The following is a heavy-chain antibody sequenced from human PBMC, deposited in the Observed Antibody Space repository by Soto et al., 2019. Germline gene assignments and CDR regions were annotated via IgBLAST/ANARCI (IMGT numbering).Heavy chain of an antibody. D-gene: IGHD2-2*01. Sequence: SETLSLTCTVSGGSISSYYWGWIRQPPGKGLEWIESISYSGSPNYNPSLGTRVTMSIDTSRNQFSLQLSSVTAADTAVYYCARGYCSSTSCYAGFFDYWGPGILVTVSS. V-gene: IGHV4-59*01. CDR3: ARGYCSSTSCYAGFFDY. CDR1: GGSISSYY. J-gene: IGHJ4*02. CDR2: ISYSGSP.